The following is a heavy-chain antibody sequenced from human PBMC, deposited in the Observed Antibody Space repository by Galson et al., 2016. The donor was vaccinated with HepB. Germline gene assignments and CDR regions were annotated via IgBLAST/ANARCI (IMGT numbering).Heavy chain of an antibody. V-gene: IGHV3-9*01. D-gene: IGHD3-10*01. Sequence: SLRLSCAASGFTFENYAMHWVRQAPGKGLEWVSGISWNSDYIGYAESVKGRFTISRDSARNTLLLQMKSLRAEDTAIYYCASAYYHYYYYYAMDVWGQGTTVTVSS. CDR2: ISWNSDYI. J-gene: IGHJ6*02. CDR1: GFTFENYA. CDR3: ASAYYHYYYYYAMDV.